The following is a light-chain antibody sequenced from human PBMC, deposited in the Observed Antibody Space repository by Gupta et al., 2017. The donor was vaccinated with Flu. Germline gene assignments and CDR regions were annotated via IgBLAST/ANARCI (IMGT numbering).Light chain of an antibody. Sequence: DMVFPQSPCTLSLFPGERATLSCRSSQSISSSYLAWYQQKPGQAPRLLIYGASSRATGIPDRFSGSGSGTDFTLTISRLEPEDFAVYYCQQYGSSPYTFGQGTKLEIK. CDR3: QQYGSSPYT. V-gene: IGKV3-20*01. J-gene: IGKJ2*01. CDR1: QSISSSY. CDR2: GAS.